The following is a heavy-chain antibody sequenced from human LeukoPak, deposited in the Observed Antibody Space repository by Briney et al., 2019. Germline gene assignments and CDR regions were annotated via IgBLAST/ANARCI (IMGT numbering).Heavy chain of an antibody. V-gene: IGHV3-7*01. D-gene: IGHD2-15*01. J-gene: IGHJ4*02. CDR1: GFTFSNNW. CDR2: VKKDASEK. Sequence: GGSLRLSCAASGFTFSNNWMTWVRQAPGKGLEWVASVKKDASEKYYVDSVKGRFTISRDNAKNSLHLQMNSLRVEDTAVYYCARPRSGGTWFFDYWGQGTLVTVSS. CDR3: ARPRSGGTWFFDY.